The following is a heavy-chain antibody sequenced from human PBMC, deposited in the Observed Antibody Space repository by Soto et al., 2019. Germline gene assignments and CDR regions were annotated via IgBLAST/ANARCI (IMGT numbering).Heavy chain of an antibody. CDR2: INHSGST. CDR3: ARAPRRGYSGYDFSDY. V-gene: IGHV4-34*01. Sequence: SETLSLTCAVYGGSFCGYYWSWIRQPPGKGLEWIGEINHSGSTNYNPSLKSRVTISVDTSKNQFSLKLSSVTAADTAVYYCARAPRRGYSGYDFSDYWGQGTLVTVS. CDR1: GGSFCGYY. J-gene: IGHJ4*02. D-gene: IGHD5-12*01.